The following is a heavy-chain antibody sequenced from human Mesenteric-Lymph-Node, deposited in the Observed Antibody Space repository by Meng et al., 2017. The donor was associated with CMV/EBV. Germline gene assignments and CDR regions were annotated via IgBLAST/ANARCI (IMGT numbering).Heavy chain of an antibody. V-gene: IGHV3-7*01. CDR1: GFTFSNYW. CDR3: ARDAAVFDY. D-gene: IGHD6-13*01. CDR2: IKQDGSER. Sequence: GESLKISCAASGFTFSNYWMCWVRQAPGKGLEWVANIKQDGSERCYVDSVKGRFTISRDNAKNSLYLQMNSLRAEDTALYYCARDAAVFDYWGQGTLVTVSS. J-gene: IGHJ4*02.